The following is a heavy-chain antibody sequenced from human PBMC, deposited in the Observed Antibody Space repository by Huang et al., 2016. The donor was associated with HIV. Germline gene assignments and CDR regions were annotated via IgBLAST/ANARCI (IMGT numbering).Heavy chain of an antibody. V-gene: IGHV1-46*03. CDR1: GYTFTRYY. CDR2: SNRSGGST. J-gene: IGHJ4*02. Sequence: QVQLVQSGAEVKKAGASVKVSCKAFGYTFTRYYMHWVRQAPGQGLEWMAISNRSGGSTSYGQEFQGRVTMTRDTSTSTGYMELSSLRSEDTAVYYCARGPGGAAAGYYFDYWGQGTLVTVSS. D-gene: IGHD6-13*01. CDR3: ARGPGGAAAGYYFDY.